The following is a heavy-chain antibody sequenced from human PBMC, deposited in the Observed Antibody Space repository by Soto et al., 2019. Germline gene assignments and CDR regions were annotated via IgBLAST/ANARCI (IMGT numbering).Heavy chain of an antibody. CDR1: GGSISSYY. D-gene: IGHD3-22*01. V-gene: IGHV4-59*01. CDR2: IYYSGST. CDR3: AGTSYYYDSSGLFDY. J-gene: IGHJ4*02. Sequence: SETLSLTCTVSGGSISSYYWSWIRQPPGKGLEWIGYIYYSGSTNYNPSLKSRVTISVDTSKNQFSLKLSSVTAADTAVYYCAGTSYYYDSSGLFDYWGQGTLVTVSS.